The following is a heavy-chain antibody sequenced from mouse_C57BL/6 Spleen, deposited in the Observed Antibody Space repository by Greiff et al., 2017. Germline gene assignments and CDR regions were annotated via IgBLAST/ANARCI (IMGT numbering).Heavy chain of an antibody. D-gene: IGHD1-1*01. CDR2: FYPGSGSI. V-gene: IGHV1-62-2*01. CDR3: ARHPYYYGSSYDAMDY. Sequence: QVHVKQSGAELVKPGASVKLSCKASGYTFTEYTIHWVKQRSGQGLEWIGWFYPGSGSIKYNEKFKDKATLTADKSSSTVYMELSRLTSEDSAVYFCARHPYYYGSSYDAMDYWGQGTSVTVSS. J-gene: IGHJ4*01. CDR1: GYTFTEYT.